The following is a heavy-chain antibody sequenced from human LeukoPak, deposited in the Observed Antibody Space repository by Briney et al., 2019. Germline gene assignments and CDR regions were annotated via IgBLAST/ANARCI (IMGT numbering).Heavy chain of an antibody. D-gene: IGHD3-3*01. CDR2: IYTSGST. CDR1: GGSISSGSYY. V-gene: IGHV4-61*02. J-gene: IGHJ4*02. Sequence: PSETLSLTCTVSGGSISSGSYYWSWIRQPAGKGLEWIGRIYTSGSTNYNPSLKSRVTISVDTSKNQFSLKLSSVTAADTAVYYCARLVDEITIFGVVPRRDDYWGQGTLVTVSS. CDR3: ARLVDEITIFGVVPRRDDY.